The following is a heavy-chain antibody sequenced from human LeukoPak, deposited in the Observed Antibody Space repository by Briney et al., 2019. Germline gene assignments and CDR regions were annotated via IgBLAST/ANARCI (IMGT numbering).Heavy chain of an antibody. J-gene: IGHJ4*02. CDR1: GFTFSSYA. CDR2: ISYDGSNK. CDR3: ARDLTIAAPGDY. V-gene: IGHV3-30-3*01. Sequence: PGRSLRLSCAASGFTFSSYAMHWVRQAPGKGLEWVAVISYDGSNKYYADSVKGRFTISRDNSKNTLYLQMNSLRAEDTAVYYCARDLTIAAPGDYWGQGTLVTVSS. D-gene: IGHD6-6*01.